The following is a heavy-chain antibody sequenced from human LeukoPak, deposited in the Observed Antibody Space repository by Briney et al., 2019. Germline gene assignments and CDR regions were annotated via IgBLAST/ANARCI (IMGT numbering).Heavy chain of an antibody. V-gene: IGHV3-30-3*01. J-gene: IGHJ6*02. D-gene: IGHD3-10*01. CDR1: GFTFSSYA. CDR2: ISYDGSNK. CDR3: ARDVGSGSYKPAPMEV. Sequence: PGRSLRLSCAASGFTFSSYAMHWVRQAPGKGLEWVAVISYDGSNKYYADSVKGRFTISRDNSKNTLYLQMNSLRAEDTAVYYCARDVGSGSYKPAPMEVWGQGTTVTVSS.